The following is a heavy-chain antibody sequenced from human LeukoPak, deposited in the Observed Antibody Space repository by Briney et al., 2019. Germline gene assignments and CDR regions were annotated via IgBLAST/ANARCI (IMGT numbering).Heavy chain of an antibody. CDR3: ARGAFSSSWYRGGLDY. Sequence: SETLSLTCTVSGGSISSYYWSWIRQPPGKGLEWIGYIYYSGSTNYNPSLKSRVTISVGTSKNQFSLKLSSVTAADTAVYYCARGAFSSSWYRGGLDYWGQGTLVTVSS. J-gene: IGHJ4*02. V-gene: IGHV4-59*01. CDR2: IYYSGST. CDR1: GGSISSYY. D-gene: IGHD6-13*01.